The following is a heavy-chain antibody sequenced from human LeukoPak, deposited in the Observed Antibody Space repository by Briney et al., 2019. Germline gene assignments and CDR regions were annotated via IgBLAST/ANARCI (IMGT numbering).Heavy chain of an antibody. CDR1: KXTFSNYW. D-gene: IGHD2-15*01. CDR2: IKYDGSEK. J-gene: IGHJ4*02. CDR3: ARDDGGESSWGSIDY. V-gene: IGHV3-7*05. Sequence: GGSLRLSCAASKXTFSNYWMSWVRQAPGKGLEWVANIKYDGSEKYYVDSVKGRFTVSRDNATNSLYLQMNSLRVEDTAVYYCARDDGGESSWGSIDYWGQGTLVTVSS.